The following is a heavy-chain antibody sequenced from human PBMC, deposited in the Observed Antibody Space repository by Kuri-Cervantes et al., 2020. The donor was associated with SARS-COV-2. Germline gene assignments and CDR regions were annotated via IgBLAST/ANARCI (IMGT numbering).Heavy chain of an antibody. J-gene: IGHJ4*02. Sequence: ASVKVSCKASGYTFTGYYMHWVRQAPGRGLEWMGWINPNSGGTNYAQKFQGRVTMTRDTSISTAYMELSRLRSDDTAVYYCARASSGSYYRFGCWGQGTLGTISS. CDR1: GYTFTGYY. D-gene: IGHD1-26*01. V-gene: IGHV1-2*02. CDR2: INPNSGGT. CDR3: ARASSGSYYRFGC.